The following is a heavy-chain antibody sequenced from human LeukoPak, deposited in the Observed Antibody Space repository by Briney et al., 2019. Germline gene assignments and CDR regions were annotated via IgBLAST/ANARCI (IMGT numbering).Heavy chain of an antibody. Sequence: SVKVSCKASGGTFSSYAISWVRQAPGQGLEWVGGIIPIFGTANYAQKFQGRVTITADKSTSTAYMELSSLRSEDTAVYYCAREWLHYYDSSGYSFSAFDIWGQGTMVTVSS. CDR2: IIPIFGTA. V-gene: IGHV1-69*06. CDR1: GGTFSSYA. D-gene: IGHD3-22*01. CDR3: AREWLHYYDSSGYSFSAFDI. J-gene: IGHJ3*02.